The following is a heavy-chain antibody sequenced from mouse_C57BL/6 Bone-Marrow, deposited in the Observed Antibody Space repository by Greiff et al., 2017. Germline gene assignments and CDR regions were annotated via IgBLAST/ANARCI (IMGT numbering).Heavy chain of an antibody. V-gene: IGHV1-50*01. Sequence: QVHVKQSGAELVKPGASVKLSCKASGYTFTSYWMQWVKQRPGQGLEWIGEIDPSDSYTNYNQKFKGKATLTVDTSSSTAYMQLSSLTSEDSAVYYCAREGSSPFYYAMDYWGQGTSVTVSS. CDR1: GYTFTSYW. D-gene: IGHD1-1*01. J-gene: IGHJ4*01. CDR3: AREGSSPFYYAMDY. CDR2: IDPSDSYT.